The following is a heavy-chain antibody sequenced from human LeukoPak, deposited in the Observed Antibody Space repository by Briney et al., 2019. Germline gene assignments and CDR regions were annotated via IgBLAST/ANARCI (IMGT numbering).Heavy chain of an antibody. D-gene: IGHD3-22*01. Sequence: PGGSLRLSCVASGFTFSSYGMHWVRQAPGKGLEWVAFIRYDGSNKYYADSVKGRFTISRDNSKNTLYLQMNSLRAEDTAVYYCARESESYDSSGSTFGYWGQGTLVTVSS. J-gene: IGHJ4*02. CDR1: GFTFSSYG. CDR3: ARESESYDSSGSTFGY. V-gene: IGHV3-30*02. CDR2: IRYDGSNK.